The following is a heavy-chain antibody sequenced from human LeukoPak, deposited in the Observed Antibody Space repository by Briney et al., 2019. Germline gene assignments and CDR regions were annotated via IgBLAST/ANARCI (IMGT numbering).Heavy chain of an antibody. V-gene: IGHV1-8*01. CDR1: GYTFTSYD. D-gene: IGHD5-18*01. CDR2: MKPNSGNT. CDR3: ARDLDEYSYGAPFDY. Sequence: ASVKVSCKASGYTFTSYDINWVRQATGQGLEWMGWMKPNSGNTGYAQKFQGRVTMTRNTSISTAYMELSSLRSDDTAVYYCARDLDEYSYGAPFDYWGQGTLVTVSS. J-gene: IGHJ4*02.